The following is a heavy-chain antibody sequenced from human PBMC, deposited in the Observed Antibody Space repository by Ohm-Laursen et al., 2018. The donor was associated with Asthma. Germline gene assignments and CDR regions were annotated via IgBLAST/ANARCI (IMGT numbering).Heavy chain of an antibody. V-gene: IGHV3-7*01. CDR3: ATISSGWPYFDY. CDR2: IKQDGSEK. Sequence: SLRLSCAASGFTFSSYWMSWVRQAPGKGLEWVANIKQDGSEKYYVDSVKGRFTISRDYAKNSLYLQMNSLRAEDTAVYYCATISSGWPYFDYWGQGTLVTVSS. D-gene: IGHD6-19*01. J-gene: IGHJ4*02. CDR1: GFTFSSYW.